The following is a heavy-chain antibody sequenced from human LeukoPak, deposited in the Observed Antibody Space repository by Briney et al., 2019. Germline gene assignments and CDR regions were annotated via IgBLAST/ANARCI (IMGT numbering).Heavy chain of an antibody. CDR1: GFTFSSYA. Sequence: GGSLRLSCAASGFTFSSYAMSWVRQAPGKGLEWVSAISGSGGSTYYADSVKGRFTISRDNSKNTLYLQMNSLRAEDTAVYYCAKALLWFGDDHYYGMDVWGQGTTVTVSS. J-gene: IGHJ6*02. CDR2: ISGSGGST. V-gene: IGHV3-23*01. D-gene: IGHD3-10*01. CDR3: AKALLWFGDDHYYGMDV.